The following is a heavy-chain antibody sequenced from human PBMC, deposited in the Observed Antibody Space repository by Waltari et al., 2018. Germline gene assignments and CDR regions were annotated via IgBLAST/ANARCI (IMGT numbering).Heavy chain of an antibody. J-gene: IGHJ4*02. D-gene: IGHD3-3*01. Sequence: EVQLLESGGGLVQPGGSLRLSCAASGFTLSRHAMSWVRQARGRGLVWVSAISGSVGSTYYSDSVKCRFTISRDNSKNTLYLQMNSLRAEETAVYYCAKEAGNFHYFDYWGQGTLVTVSS. CDR2: ISGSVGST. CDR3: AKEAGNFHYFDY. V-gene: IGHV3-23*01. CDR1: GFTLSRHA.